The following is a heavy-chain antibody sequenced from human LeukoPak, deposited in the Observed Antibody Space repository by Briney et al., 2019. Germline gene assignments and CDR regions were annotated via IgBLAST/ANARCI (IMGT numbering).Heavy chain of an antibody. Sequence: SGGSTSYAQKFQGRVTMTSDTSTSTVYMELSSLRSEDTAVYYCARSSPPSNWNYGGYMDVWGKGTTVTVSS. CDR3: ARSSPPSNWNYGGYMDV. D-gene: IGHD1-7*01. J-gene: IGHJ6*03. CDR2: SGGST. V-gene: IGHV1-46*01.